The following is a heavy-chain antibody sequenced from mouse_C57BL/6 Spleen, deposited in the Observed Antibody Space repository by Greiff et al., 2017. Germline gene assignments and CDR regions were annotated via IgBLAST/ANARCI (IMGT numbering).Heavy chain of an antibody. J-gene: IGHJ2*01. CDR3: ARLRQRFDY. D-gene: IGHD2-2*01. V-gene: IGHV1-50*01. CDR2: IDPSDSYT. Sequence: QVQLQQPGAELVKPGASVKLSCKASGYTFTSYWMQWVKQRPGQGLEWIGEIDPSDSYTNYNQKFKGKATLTVDPSSSTAYMQLSSLTSEDSAVYYCARLRQRFDYWGQGTTLTVSS. CDR1: GYTFTSYW.